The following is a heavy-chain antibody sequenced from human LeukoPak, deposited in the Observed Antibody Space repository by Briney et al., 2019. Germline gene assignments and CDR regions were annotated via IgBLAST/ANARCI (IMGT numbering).Heavy chain of an antibody. Sequence: GGSLRLSCAASGFTFSSYAMSWVRQAPGKGLEWVSAISGSGGSTYYADSVKGRFTISRDNSKNTLYLQMSSLRAEDTAVYYCAKDRPQRPERIFFDWLLLTYFDYWGQGTLVTVSS. J-gene: IGHJ4*02. CDR3: AKDRPQRPERIFFDWLLLTYFDY. CDR2: ISGSGGST. V-gene: IGHV3-23*01. CDR1: GFTFSSYA. D-gene: IGHD3-9*01.